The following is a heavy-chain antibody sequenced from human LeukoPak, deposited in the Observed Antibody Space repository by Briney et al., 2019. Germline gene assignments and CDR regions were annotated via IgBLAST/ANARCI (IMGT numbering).Heavy chain of an antibody. CDR2: INPSGGST. J-gene: IGHJ4*02. D-gene: IGHD3-22*01. CDR1: GYTFTSYG. V-gene: IGHV1-46*01. Sequence: ASVKVSCKASGYTFTSYGISWVRQAPGQGLEWMGIINPSGGSTTYSQKFQGRVTMTRDTSTSTVYIDLSSLRSEDTAVYYCARRLSSDYADYWGQGTLVTVSS. CDR3: ARRLSSDYADY.